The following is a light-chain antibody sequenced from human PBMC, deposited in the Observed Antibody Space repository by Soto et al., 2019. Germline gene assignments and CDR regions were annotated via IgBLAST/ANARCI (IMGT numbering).Light chain of an antibody. Sequence: QAVVTQEPSLTVSPGGTVTLTCGSSTGAVTSSRYPFWFQQKPGQAPTTLIYDTSNKYSWTPARFSGSLLGGKAALTLSGAQPEDECDYYCSLSDGDAWVFGGGTKLTVL. CDR2: DTS. CDR3: SLSDGDAWV. CDR1: TGAVTSSRY. J-gene: IGLJ3*02. V-gene: IGLV7-46*01.